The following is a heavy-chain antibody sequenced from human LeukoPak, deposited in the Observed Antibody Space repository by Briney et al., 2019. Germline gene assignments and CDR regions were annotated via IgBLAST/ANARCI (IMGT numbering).Heavy chain of an antibody. CDR3: AKEERRYSSSWYYFDY. Sequence: GGSLRLSCAASGFTFSSYGMHWVRQAPGKGLEWVADISYDGSNKYYADSVKGRFTISRDNSKNTLYLQMNGLRAEDTAVYYCAKEERRYSSSWYYFDYWGQGTLVTVSS. CDR2: ISYDGSNK. V-gene: IGHV3-30*18. D-gene: IGHD6-13*01. J-gene: IGHJ4*02. CDR1: GFTFSSYG.